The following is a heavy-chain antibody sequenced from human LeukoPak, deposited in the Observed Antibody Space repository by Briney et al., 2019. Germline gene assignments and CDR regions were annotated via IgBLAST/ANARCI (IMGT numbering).Heavy chain of an antibody. J-gene: IGHJ4*02. CDR3: ARDTYSSSSLDY. CDR1: GFTFSSYG. CDR2: IRYDGSNK. Sequence: GGSLRLSCAASGFTFSSYGMHWVRQAPGKGLEWVAFIRYDGSNKYYADSVKGRFTISRDNSKNTLYLQMNSLRAEDTAVYYCARDTYSSSSLDYWGQGTLVTVSS. D-gene: IGHD6-6*01. V-gene: IGHV3-30*02.